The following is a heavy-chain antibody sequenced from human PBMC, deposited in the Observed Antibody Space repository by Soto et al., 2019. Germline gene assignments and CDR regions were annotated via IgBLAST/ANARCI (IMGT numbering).Heavy chain of an antibody. D-gene: IGHD1-26*01. CDR2: ISGSGGST. V-gene: IGHV3-23*01. Sequence: GGSLSLSCPASGITFSSYALSWVRQATRKGLEWVSAISGSGGSTYYADSVKGRFTISRDNSKNTLYLQMNSLRAEDTAVYYCATPSYSGSYKENYCFDYWGQGPLVTVSA. J-gene: IGHJ4*02. CDR1: GITFSSYA. CDR3: ATPSYSGSYKENYCFDY.